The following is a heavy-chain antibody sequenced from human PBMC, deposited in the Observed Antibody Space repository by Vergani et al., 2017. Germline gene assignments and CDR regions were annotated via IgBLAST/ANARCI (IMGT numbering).Heavy chain of an antibody. D-gene: IGHD2-2*01. V-gene: IGHV4-59*12. CDR2: IYSTGST. CDR1: GGSFNTYY. Sequence: QVQLEESGPGLVKPSETLSLTCTVSGGSFNTYYWSWIRQSPGKGLEWIGYIYSTGSTNYNPSLNSRVTMSVDTSKNQFSLKLSSVTAADTAVYYCARDCSSTSCEYKGFDPWGQGTLVTVSS. J-gene: IGHJ5*02. CDR3: ARDCSSTSCEYKGFDP.